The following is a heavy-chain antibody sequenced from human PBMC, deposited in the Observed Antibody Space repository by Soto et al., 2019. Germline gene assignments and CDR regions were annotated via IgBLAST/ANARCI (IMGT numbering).Heavy chain of an antibody. J-gene: IGHJ4*02. CDR2: IYYSVTT. D-gene: IGHD3-22*01. Sequence: PSETLSLTCTVSGGSIRSGDHYWSWILQPPGKGLEWIAYIYYSVTTYYNPSLKSRVAMSVDTSKNQFSLELSSVTAADTAVYYCASYYDSSGPTYDHWGKGNLVIVSA. CDR1: GGSIRSGDHY. V-gene: IGHV4-30-4*01. CDR3: ASYYDSSGPTYDH.